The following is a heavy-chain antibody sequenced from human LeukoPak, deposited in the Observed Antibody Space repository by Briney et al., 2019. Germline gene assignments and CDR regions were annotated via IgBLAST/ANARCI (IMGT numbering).Heavy chain of an antibody. D-gene: IGHD2-15*01. V-gene: IGHV1-2*02. Sequence: WASVKVSCKASGYTFTGYYIHWVRQAPGQGLEWMGWMNAKSGGTNYAQKYQGRVTMTRDTSISTAYMEVSRLRSDDTAVYYCAREESGIRLDSWGQGTLVTVSS. CDR3: AREESGIRLDS. J-gene: IGHJ5*01. CDR2: MNAKSGGT. CDR1: GYTFTGYY.